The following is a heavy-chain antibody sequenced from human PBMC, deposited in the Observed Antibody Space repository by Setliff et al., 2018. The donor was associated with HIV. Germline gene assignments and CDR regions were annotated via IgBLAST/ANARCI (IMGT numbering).Heavy chain of an antibody. CDR2: IFSSGSGSTI. CDR1: GFTFSDYY. J-gene: IGHJ4*02. CDR3: ARDAPLYSNYVGYFDY. D-gene: IGHD4-4*01. Sequence: PGGSLRLSCAASGFTFSDYYMSWIRQAPGKGLEWVSYIFSSGSGSTIYYADSVKGRFTISRDNAKNSLYLQMNSLRAEETAVYYCARDAPLYSNYVGYFDYWGQGTLVTVSS. V-gene: IGHV3-11*01.